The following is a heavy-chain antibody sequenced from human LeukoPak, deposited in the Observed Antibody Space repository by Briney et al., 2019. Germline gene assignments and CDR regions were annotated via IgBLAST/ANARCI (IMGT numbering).Heavy chain of an antibody. V-gene: IGHV4-59*01. CDR2: IYYSGST. J-gene: IGHJ6*03. CDR1: GGSISSYY. CDR3: ARGKEMATILGYYYYYMDV. D-gene: IGHD5-24*01. Sequence: SETLSLTCTVSGGSISSYYWSWIRQPPGKGLEWIGYIYYSGSTNYNPSLKSRVTISVDTSKNQFSLKLSSVTAADTAVYYCARGKEMATILGYYYYYMDVWGKGTTVTVSS.